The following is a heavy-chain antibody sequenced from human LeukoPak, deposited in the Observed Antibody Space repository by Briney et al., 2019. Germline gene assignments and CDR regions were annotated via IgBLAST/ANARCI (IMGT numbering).Heavy chain of an antibody. V-gene: IGHV1-2*02. Sequence: GASVNVSCKASGYTFTGYYMHWVRQAPGQGLEWMGWINPNSGGTDYAQKFQGRVTMTRDTSISTAYMELSSLRSDDTAVYFCARGGAYCGGDCYSDYWGQGTLVTVSS. CDR3: ARGGAYCGGDCYSDY. J-gene: IGHJ4*02. CDR2: INPNSGGT. D-gene: IGHD2-21*01. CDR1: GYTFTGYY.